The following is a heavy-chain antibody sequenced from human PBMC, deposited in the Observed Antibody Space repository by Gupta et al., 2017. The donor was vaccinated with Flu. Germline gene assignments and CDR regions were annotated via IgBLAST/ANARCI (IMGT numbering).Heavy chain of an antibody. CDR2: ISSDATTI. CDR3: ARGGNTAMGVFDY. D-gene: IGHD5-18*01. Sequence: VQFVESVGGLVQPRGSLRLSCVISGFTSCDYELNWVRQAPGKGLEWVSIISSDATTIHYADSLKGRFTISRDNAKNSVYLQMNSLRVEDTAVYYCARGGNTAMGVFDYWGQGTLVTVSS. V-gene: IGHV3-48*03. J-gene: IGHJ4*02. CDR1: GFTSCDYE.